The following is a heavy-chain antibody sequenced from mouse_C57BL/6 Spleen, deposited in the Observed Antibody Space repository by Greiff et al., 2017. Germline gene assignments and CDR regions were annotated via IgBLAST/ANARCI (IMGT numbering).Heavy chain of an antibody. Sequence: VQLQQSGAELVKPGASVKLSCKASGYTFTEYPIHWVKQRSGQGLEWIGWFYPGSGSIKYNEKFKDKATLTADKSSSTVYMELSRVTSEDSAVYFCARALEKNYYGSSSFAYWGQGTLVTVSA. J-gene: IGHJ3*01. V-gene: IGHV1-62-2*01. CDR3: ARALEKNYYGSSSFAY. D-gene: IGHD1-1*01. CDR2: FYPGSGSI. CDR1: GYTFTEYP.